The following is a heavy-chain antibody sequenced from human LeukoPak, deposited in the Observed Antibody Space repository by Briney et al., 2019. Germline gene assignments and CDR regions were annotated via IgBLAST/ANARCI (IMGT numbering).Heavy chain of an antibody. J-gene: IGHJ1*01. D-gene: IGHD5-12*01. CDR2: IYYSGRT. Sequence: KTSETLSLTCTISDGSIGTYYWNWIRQSPGKGLEWIGYIYYSGRTNYNSSLRSRLTISVDTSKNQFSLKLSSVTAADTAVYYCARYSGYDYSPSQYFQHWGQGTLVTVSS. CDR1: DGSIGTYY. V-gene: IGHV4-59*08. CDR3: ARYSGYDYSPSQYFQH.